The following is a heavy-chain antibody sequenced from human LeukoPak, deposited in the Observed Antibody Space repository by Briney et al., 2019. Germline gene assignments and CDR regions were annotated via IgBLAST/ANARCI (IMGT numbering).Heavy chain of an antibody. Sequence: PSETLSLTCTVSGGSISSSNYYWGWIRQPPGKGLEWIGSIYYSGSTYYNPSLKSRVTISVDTSKNQFSLKLSSVTAADTAVYYCARAGEFGELLGDYWGQGTLVTVSS. J-gene: IGHJ4*02. D-gene: IGHD3-10*01. CDR1: GGSISSSNYY. CDR3: ARAGEFGELLGDY. V-gene: IGHV4-39*07. CDR2: IYYSGST.